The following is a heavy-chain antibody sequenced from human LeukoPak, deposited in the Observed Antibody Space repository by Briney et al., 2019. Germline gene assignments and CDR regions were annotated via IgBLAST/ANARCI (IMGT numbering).Heavy chain of an antibody. J-gene: IGHJ4*02. Sequence: PGGSLRLSCAASGFPFSSYAMSWVRQAPGKGLEWVSAISGSGGSTYYADSVKGRFTISRDNSKNTLYLQMNSLRAEDTAVYYCARRTGYYAAFDYWGQGTLVTVSS. D-gene: IGHD3/OR15-3a*01. CDR2: ISGSGGST. CDR3: ARRTGYYAAFDY. V-gene: IGHV3-23*01. CDR1: GFPFSSYA.